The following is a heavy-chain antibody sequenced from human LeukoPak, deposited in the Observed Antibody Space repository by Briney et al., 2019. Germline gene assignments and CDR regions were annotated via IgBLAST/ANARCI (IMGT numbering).Heavy chain of an antibody. Sequence: ASVKVSCKASGYTFTSYGISWVRQAPGQGLEWMGWISAYNGNTNYAQKLQGRVTMTTDTSTSTAYMELRSLRSDDTAVYYCARGGMHCSSTNCYGMDVWGQGTTVTVSS. D-gene: IGHD2-2*01. CDR1: GYTFTSYG. J-gene: IGHJ6*02. CDR2: ISAYNGNT. V-gene: IGHV1-18*01. CDR3: ARGGMHCSSTNCYGMDV.